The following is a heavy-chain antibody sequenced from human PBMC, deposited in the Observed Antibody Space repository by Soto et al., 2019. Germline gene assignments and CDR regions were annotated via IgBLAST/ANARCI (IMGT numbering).Heavy chain of an antibody. V-gene: IGHV1-46*01. CDR2: INPSGGST. CDR3: ARVEMATIKGNAFDI. CDR1: GYTFTSNY. D-gene: IGHD5-12*01. J-gene: IGHJ3*02. Sequence: ASVKVSCTASGYTFTSNYIYWVRQAPGQGLEWMGIINPSGGSTSYAQKFQGRVTMTRDTSTSTVYMELSSLRSEDTAVYYCARVEMATIKGNAFDIWGQGTMVTVSS.